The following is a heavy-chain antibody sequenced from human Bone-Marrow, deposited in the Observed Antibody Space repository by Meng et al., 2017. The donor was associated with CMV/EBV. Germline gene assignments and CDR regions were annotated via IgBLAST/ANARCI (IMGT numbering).Heavy chain of an antibody. Sequence: ASVKVSCKASGYTFTGYYMHWVRQAPGQGLEWMGWINPNSGGTNYAQKFQGRVTMTRDTSISTAYMELSRLRSDDTAVYYCARERITMIVPDHDAFDIWGQGTRVTVSS. CDR1: GYTFTGYY. CDR3: ARERITMIVPDHDAFDI. V-gene: IGHV1-2*02. D-gene: IGHD3-22*01. CDR2: INPNSGGT. J-gene: IGHJ3*02.